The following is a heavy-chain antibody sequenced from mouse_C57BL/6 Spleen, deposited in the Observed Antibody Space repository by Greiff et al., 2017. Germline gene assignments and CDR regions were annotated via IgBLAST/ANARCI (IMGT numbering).Heavy chain of an antibody. J-gene: IGHJ2*01. CDR1: GFNIKNTY. D-gene: IGHD1-1*01. V-gene: IGHV14-3*01. CDR3: SRPGYYGSSYTLFDY. CDR2: IDPANGNT. Sequence: VQLQQSVAELVRPGASVKLSCTASGFNIKNTYMHWVKQRPEQGLEWIGRIDPANGNTKYAPKVQGKATITPETSSNTAYLQLSSLTSEDTAIYYCSRPGYYGSSYTLFDYWGQGTTLTVSS.